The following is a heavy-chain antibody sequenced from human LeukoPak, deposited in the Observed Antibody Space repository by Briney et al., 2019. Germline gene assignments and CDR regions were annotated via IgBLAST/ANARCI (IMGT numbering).Heavy chain of an antibody. J-gene: IGHJ4*02. CDR3: AAHQGYCSGGGCGPY. CDR1: GFTFSTFG. D-gene: IGHD2-15*01. Sequence: QPGGSLRLSCAASGFTFSTFGRHWVRQAPGKGLEWVAFIGNDGSNKYYVDSVKGRFTISRDNSKNTLYLQMNTLRAEDTAVYHCAAHQGYCSGGGCGPYWGQGTQVTVSS. CDR2: IGNDGSNK. V-gene: IGHV3-30*02.